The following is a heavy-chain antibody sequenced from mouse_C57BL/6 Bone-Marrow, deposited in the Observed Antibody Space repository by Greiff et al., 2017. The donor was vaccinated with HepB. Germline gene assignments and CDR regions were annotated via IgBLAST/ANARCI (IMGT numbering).Heavy chain of an antibody. CDR2: IHPNSGST. CDR3: AGYYGSSYGWFAY. D-gene: IGHD1-1*01. V-gene: IGHV1-64*01. Sequence: QVQLQQSGAELVKPGASVKLSCKASGYTFTSYWMHWVKQRPGQGLEWIGMIHPNSGSTNYNEKFKSKATLTVDKSSSTAYMQLSSLTSEDSAVYYCAGYYGSSYGWFAYWGQGTLVTVSA. CDR1: GYTFTSYW. J-gene: IGHJ3*01.